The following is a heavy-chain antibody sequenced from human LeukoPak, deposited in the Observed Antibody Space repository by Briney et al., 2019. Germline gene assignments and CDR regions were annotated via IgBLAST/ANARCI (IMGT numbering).Heavy chain of an antibody. Sequence: ASVKVSCKASGYTFTSYGISWVRQAPGQGLEWMGRIKPNSGGTNYAQRVQGRVTMTRDTSISTAYMELSRLRSDDTAVYYCAREFYYDSSGYDAFDIWGQGTMVTVSS. CDR2: IKPNSGGT. D-gene: IGHD3-22*01. CDR3: AREFYYDSSGYDAFDI. J-gene: IGHJ3*02. CDR1: GYTFTSYG. V-gene: IGHV1-2*06.